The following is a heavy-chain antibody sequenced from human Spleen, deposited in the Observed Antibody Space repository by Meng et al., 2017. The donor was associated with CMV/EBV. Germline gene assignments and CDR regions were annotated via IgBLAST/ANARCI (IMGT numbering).Heavy chain of an antibody. CDR1: GGSVSSGGSY. CDR2: VYYTGST. J-gene: IGHJ5*02. CDR3: ASTKITVFGVVTFETASYNWFDP. V-gene: IGHV4-61*08. D-gene: IGHD3-3*01. Sequence: GSLRLSCTVSGGSVSSGGSYWSWIRQPPGKGPEWIGYVYYTGSTNYNPSLKSRVSISADTSNTQFSLKLRSVTAADTAVYYCASTKITVFGVVTFETASYNWFDPWGQGTLVTVSS.